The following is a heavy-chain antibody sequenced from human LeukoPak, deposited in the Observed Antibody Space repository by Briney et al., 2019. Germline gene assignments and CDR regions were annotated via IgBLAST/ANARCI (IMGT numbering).Heavy chain of an antibody. V-gene: IGHV3-66*01. Sequence: GVSLRLSCAASGFTVSSNYTSWVRQAPGKGLEWVSVIYSGGSTYYADSVKGRFTIPRDNSKNTLYLQMNSLRAEDTAVYYCAGPWELDIYYGMDVWGQGTTVTVSS. D-gene: IGHD3-10*01. J-gene: IGHJ6*02. CDR1: GFTVSSNY. CDR2: IYSGGST. CDR3: AGPWELDIYYGMDV.